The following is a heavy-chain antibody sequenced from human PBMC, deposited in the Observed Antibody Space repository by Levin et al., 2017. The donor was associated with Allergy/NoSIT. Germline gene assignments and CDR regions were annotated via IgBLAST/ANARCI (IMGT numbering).Heavy chain of an antibody. CDR1: GFSFSSYG. V-gene: IGHV3-33*01. J-gene: IGHJ3*01. Sequence: GESLKISCAASGFSFSSYGMHWVRQAPGKGLEWVAFIWHDGSRKYYVDSVKGRFTISRDNSKNTVFLQMNTLGAEDTAVYHCARIPGSPTQWEVLGDAFDVWGQGTMVTVSS. CDR3: ARIPGSPTQWEVLGDAFDV. CDR2: IWHDGSRK. D-gene: IGHD1-26*01.